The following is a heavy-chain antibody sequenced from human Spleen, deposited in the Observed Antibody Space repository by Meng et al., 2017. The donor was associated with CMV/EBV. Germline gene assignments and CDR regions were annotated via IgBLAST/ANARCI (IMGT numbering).Heavy chain of an antibody. V-gene: IGHV4-39*07. CDR3: AREGQIVVVPANYYGMDV. D-gene: IGHD2-2*01. CDR1: GGSISSRSYY. Sequence: SETLSLTCTVSGGSISSRSYYWGWIRQPPGKGLEWIGSIYYSGTTYYNPSLKSRVTISVDTSKNQFSLKLSSVTAADTAVYYCAREGQIVVVPANYYGMDVWGQGTTVTVSS. CDR2: IYYSGTT. J-gene: IGHJ6*02.